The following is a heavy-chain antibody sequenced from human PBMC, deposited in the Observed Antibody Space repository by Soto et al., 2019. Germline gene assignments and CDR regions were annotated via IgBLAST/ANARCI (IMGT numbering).Heavy chain of an antibody. J-gene: IGHJ5*02. CDR3: AHRVTYYYDSSGYYWFDH. D-gene: IGHD3-22*01. V-gene: IGHV2-5*01. Sequence: TXVNPTQTLTLTCTLSWFSLNTSGVGVGWIRPPPGRALEWLALIYWNDDKRYSPSLKSRLTITKDTSKNQVVLTMTNMDPVDTATYYCAHRVTYYYDSSGYYWFDHWGQGTLVTVSS. CDR1: WFSLNTSGVG. CDR2: IYWNDDK.